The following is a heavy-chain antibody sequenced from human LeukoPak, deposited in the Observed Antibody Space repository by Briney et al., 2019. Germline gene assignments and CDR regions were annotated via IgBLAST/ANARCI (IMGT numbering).Heavy chain of an antibody. CDR1: GYTFTGYY. D-gene: IGHD3-22*01. CDR2: INPNSGGT. V-gene: IGHV1-2*02. CDR3: ARRDYDSSGYTFDY. Sequence: ASVKVSCKASGYTFTGYYMHWVRQAPGQGLEWMGWINPNSGGTNYAQKFQGRVTMTRDTSTSTAYMELSRLRSDDTAVYYCARRDYDSSGYTFDYWGQGTLVTVSS. J-gene: IGHJ4*02.